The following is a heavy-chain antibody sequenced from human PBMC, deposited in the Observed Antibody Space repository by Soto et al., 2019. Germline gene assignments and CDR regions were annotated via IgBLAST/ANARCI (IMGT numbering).Heavy chain of an antibody. V-gene: IGHV4-39*01. CDR3: ARQAVVEGCVLPFDY. Sequence: PSETLSLTCTVSGGSISSNSYHWGWIRQPPGKGLEWIGSIYYSGNTDYNPSLRSRVTISVDMSKNQFSLKLSSVAAADTAVYYCARQAVVEGCVLPFDYWGQGALVTVSS. J-gene: IGHJ4*02. D-gene: IGHD3-3*01. CDR2: IYYSGNT. CDR1: GGSISSNSYH.